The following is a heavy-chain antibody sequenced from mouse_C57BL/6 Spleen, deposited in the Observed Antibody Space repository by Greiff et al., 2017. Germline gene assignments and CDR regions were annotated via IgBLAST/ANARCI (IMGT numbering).Heavy chain of an antibody. CDR3: ARRDFLRYGNFWFAY. CDR2: INPNNGGT. Sequence: EVQLKQSGPELVKPGASVKIPCKASGYTFTDYNMDWVKQSHGKSLAWIGDINPNNGGTIYNQKFKGKATLTVDKSSSTAYMELRSLTSEDTAVYYCARRDFLRYGNFWFAYWGQGTLVTVSA. J-gene: IGHJ3*01. D-gene: IGHD2-10*02. CDR1: GYTFTDYN. V-gene: IGHV1-18*01.